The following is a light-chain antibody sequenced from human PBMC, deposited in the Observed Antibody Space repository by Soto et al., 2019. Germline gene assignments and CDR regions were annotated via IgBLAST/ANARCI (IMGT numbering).Light chain of an antibody. CDR3: QQYDSFPIS. V-gene: IGKV1-33*01. Sequence: DIQMTPSQSSLSASVGDTVNITCQATHDISNFLNWYQQRPGKAPRLLIYDASNLQTGVPSRFSGSGSGTDFTFSISNLQPEDLATYYCQQYDSFPISFGQGTRLEIK. J-gene: IGKJ5*01. CDR1: HDISNF. CDR2: DAS.